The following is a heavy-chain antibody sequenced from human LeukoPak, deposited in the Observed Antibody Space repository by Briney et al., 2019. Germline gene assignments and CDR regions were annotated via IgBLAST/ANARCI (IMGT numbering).Heavy chain of an antibody. CDR1: GYSFTSYW. CDR2: IDPSDSET. CDR3: ARRASVWFDP. Sequence: GESLKISCKASGYSFTSYWIGWVRQMPGKGLEWMGIIDPSDSETRYTPSFQGQVTISVDKSLTTADLQWNSLKASDTAMYYCARRASVWFDPWGQGTLVTVSS. V-gene: IGHV5-51*01. J-gene: IGHJ5*02.